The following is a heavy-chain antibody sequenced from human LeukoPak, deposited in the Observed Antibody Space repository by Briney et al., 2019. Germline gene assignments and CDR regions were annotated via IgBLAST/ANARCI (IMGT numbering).Heavy chain of an antibody. CDR3: ARGGYYGSGNDFRFDP. D-gene: IGHD3-10*01. V-gene: IGHV4-59*01. CDR2: IYYSGDT. J-gene: IGHJ5*02. Sequence: NASETLSLTCTVSDGSISGYSWSWIRQPPGKGLEWIGYIYYSGDTNYNPSLKNRVTLSVDTSRNQLSLQLSSVTTADTAVYYCARGGYYGSGNDFRFDPWGQGTLVTVSS. CDR1: DGSISGYS.